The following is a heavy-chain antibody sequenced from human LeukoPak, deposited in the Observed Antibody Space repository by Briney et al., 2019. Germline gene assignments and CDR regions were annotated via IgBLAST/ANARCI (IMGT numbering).Heavy chain of an antibody. J-gene: IGHJ4*02. D-gene: IGHD5-12*01. Sequence: PGGSLRLSCAASGFTFSSYAMSWVRQAPGKGLEWVAGISDGGDYTSYADSVKGRFTISRDNSKNTVYLQMNSLRVEDTAVYYCAGRLGATADRYFEYWGQGALLTVSS. CDR3: AGRLGATADRYFEY. V-gene: IGHV3-23*01. CDR1: GFTFSSYA. CDR2: ISDGGDYT.